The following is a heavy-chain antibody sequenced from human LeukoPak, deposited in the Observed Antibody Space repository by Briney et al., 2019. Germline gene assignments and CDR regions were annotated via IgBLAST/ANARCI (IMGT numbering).Heavy chain of an antibody. J-gene: IGHJ5*02. CDR1: GYTFTSYY. D-gene: IGHD2-15*01. V-gene: IGHV1-46*01. CDR2: INPSGGST. Sequence: ASVKVSCKASGYTFTSYYMHWVRQAPGQGLEWMGIINPSGGSTSYAQKFQGRVTMTRDMSTSTVYMELSSLRSEDTAVYYCAREGIGLGYCSGGSCYSRRKINWFDPWGQGTLVTVPS. CDR3: AREGIGLGYCSGGSCYSRRKINWFDP.